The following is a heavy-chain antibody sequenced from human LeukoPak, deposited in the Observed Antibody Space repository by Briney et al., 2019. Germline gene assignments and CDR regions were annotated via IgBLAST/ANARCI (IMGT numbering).Heavy chain of an antibody. Sequence: GGSLRLSCAASGFTFSSYSMNWVRQAPGKGLEWVSSISSSSSYIYYADSVKGRFTISRDNAKNSLYLQMNSLRAEDTAVYYCARDSHYDSSGYYYYYYMDVWGKGTTVTVSS. CDR2: ISSSSSYI. CDR3: ARDSHYDSSGYYYYYYMDV. V-gene: IGHV3-21*01. D-gene: IGHD3-22*01. CDR1: GFTFSSYS. J-gene: IGHJ6*03.